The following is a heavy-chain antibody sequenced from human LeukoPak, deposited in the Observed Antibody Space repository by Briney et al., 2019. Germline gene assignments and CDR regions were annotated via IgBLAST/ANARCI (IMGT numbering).Heavy chain of an antibody. V-gene: IGHV4-59*01. J-gene: IGHJ4*02. Sequence: SETLSLTCTVSGGSISSYYWSWIRQPPGKGLDWIGYIYYSGSTNYNPSLKSRVTISVDTTKNQFSLKLSSVTAADAAVYDCARETDDYFDYWGRGTLVTVSS. CDR2: IYYSGST. CDR1: GGSISSYY. CDR3: ARETDDYFDY.